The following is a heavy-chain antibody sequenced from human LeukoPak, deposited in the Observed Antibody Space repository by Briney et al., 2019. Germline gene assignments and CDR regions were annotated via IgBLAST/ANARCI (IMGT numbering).Heavy chain of an antibody. Sequence: GGSLRLSCLVSGFTFSSHWMSWVRQGPGKGLEWVANINQDGSEKYYVDSVKGRFTISRDNAKNSLYLQMNSLRAEDTAVYYCARAKWELRVLLGYWGQGTLVTVSS. D-gene: IGHD1-26*01. CDR1: GFTFSSHW. CDR2: INQDGSEK. V-gene: IGHV3-7*01. CDR3: ARAKWELRVLLGY. J-gene: IGHJ4*02.